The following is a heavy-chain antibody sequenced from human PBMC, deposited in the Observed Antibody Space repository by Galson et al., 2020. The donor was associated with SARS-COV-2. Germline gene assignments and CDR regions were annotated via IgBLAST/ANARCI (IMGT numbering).Heavy chain of an antibody. CDR1: RGSISGHY. Sequence: ETSETLSLTCTVTRGSISGHYWSWIRQSPGKGLEWIGYVSDTGSANYNPSLKSRVTISLDPPMRQFSLKVKSATAADTAVYYCAKLAEGRRTSEDYWGQGTLVTVSS. CDR2: VSDTGSA. J-gene: IGHJ4*02. CDR3: AKLAEGRRTSEDY. V-gene: IGHV4-59*08. D-gene: IGHD3-3*02.